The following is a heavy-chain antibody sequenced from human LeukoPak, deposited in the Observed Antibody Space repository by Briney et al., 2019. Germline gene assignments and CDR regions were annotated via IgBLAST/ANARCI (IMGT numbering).Heavy chain of an antibody. D-gene: IGHD5-18*01. CDR1: GYTFTSYG. Sequence: ASVKVSCKASGYTFTSYGISWVRQAPGQGLEWMGWISAYNGNTNYAQKLQGRVTMTTDTSTSTAYMELRSLRSDDTAVYYCARGIQPWSDPMGLGYWGQGTLVTVSS. CDR3: ARGIQPWSDPMGLGY. J-gene: IGHJ4*02. V-gene: IGHV1-18*01. CDR2: ISAYNGNT.